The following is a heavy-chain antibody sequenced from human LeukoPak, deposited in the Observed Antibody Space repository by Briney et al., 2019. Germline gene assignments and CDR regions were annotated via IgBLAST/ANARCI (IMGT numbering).Heavy chain of an antibody. Sequence: PGGSLRLSCAASGFTFSSYGMNWVRQAPGKGLEWVAVISYDGSNEYYVDSVKGRFTISRDNSKNTLYLQMNGLRAEDTAVYYCAKAHLAATFMIELDSWGQGTLVTVSS. CDR2: ISYDGSNE. D-gene: IGHD5-12*01. V-gene: IGHV3-30*18. J-gene: IGHJ4*02. CDR3: AKAHLAATFMIELDS. CDR1: GFTFSSYG.